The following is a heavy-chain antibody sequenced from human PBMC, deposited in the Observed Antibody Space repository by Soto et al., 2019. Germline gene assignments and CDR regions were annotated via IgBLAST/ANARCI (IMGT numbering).Heavy chain of an antibody. CDR1: GYTFTSYG. D-gene: IGHD3-9*01. V-gene: IGHV1-18*01. CDR3: ASHRWPYYDILTGYYD. CDR2: ISAYNGNT. J-gene: IGHJ4*02. Sequence: QVQLVQSGAEVKKPGASVKVSCKASGYTFTSYGISWVRQAPGQGLEWMGWISAYNGNTNYAQKLQGRVTMTTDTSTSTADMELRSLRSDDTAVYYCASHRWPYYDILTGYYDWGQGTLVTVSS.